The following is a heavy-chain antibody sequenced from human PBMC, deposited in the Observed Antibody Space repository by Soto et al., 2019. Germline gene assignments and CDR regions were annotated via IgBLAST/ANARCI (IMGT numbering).Heavy chain of an antibody. D-gene: IGHD2-2*01. CDR1: GGSISSYY. V-gene: IGHV4-4*07. CDR2: IYTSGST. J-gene: IGHJ4*02. Sequence: PSETLSLTCTGSGGSISSYYWSWIRQPAGKGLEWIGRIYTSGSTNYNPSLKSRVTMSVDTSKNQFSLKLSSVTAADTAVYYCARACSSNSCYDVFDYWGQGTLVTVSS. CDR3: ARACSSNSCYDVFDY.